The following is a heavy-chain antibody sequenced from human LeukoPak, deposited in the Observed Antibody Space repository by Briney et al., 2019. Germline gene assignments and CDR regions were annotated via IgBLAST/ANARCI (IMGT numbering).Heavy chain of an antibody. CDR2: IYHSGST. Sequence: SETLSLTCTVSGYSISSGYYWGWIRPPPGKGLEWIGIIYHSGSTYYNPSLKSRVTTSVDTSKNQFSLKLSSVTAADTAVYYCAREKVVPAAMGAAFDIWGQGTMVTVSS. J-gene: IGHJ3*02. V-gene: IGHV4-38-2*02. D-gene: IGHD2-2*01. CDR3: AREKVVPAAMGAAFDI. CDR1: GYSISSGYY.